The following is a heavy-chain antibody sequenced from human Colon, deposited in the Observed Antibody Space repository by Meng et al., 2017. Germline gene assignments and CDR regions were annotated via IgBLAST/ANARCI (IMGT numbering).Heavy chain of an antibody. CDR2: ISPYNGNT. Sequence: QVQLVRVGAEVKKPGASLKVSCKASGYNFKNYDISWVRQAPGQGLEWMGRISPYNGNTEYAQNFQGRVTMTTDTSTNTAYMEVRSLRSDDTAVYFCARDHLTYWLDPWGQGTLVTVSS. CDR3: ARDHLTYWLDP. J-gene: IGHJ5*02. V-gene: IGHV1-18*01. CDR1: GYNFKNYD.